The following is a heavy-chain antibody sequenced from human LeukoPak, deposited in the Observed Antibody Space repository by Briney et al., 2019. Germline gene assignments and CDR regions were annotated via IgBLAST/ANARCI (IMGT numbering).Heavy chain of an antibody. J-gene: IGHJ6*02. D-gene: IGHD2-15*01. CDR3: AKNLYCGGGSCYPSALGMDV. Sequence: GGSLRLSCAASGFTFSSYGMHWVRQAPGKGLEWVSSISGSGNRTYYADSVKGRFTISRDNSKNTLFLQMNSLRAEDTAVYYCAKNLYCGGGSCYPSALGMDVWGQGTTVTVSS. V-gene: IGHV3-23*01. CDR1: GFTFSSYG. CDR2: ISGSGNRT.